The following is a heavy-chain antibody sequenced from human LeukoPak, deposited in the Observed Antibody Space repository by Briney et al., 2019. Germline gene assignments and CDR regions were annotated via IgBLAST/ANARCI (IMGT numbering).Heavy chain of an antibody. CDR1: GYSISSGYY. CDR2: IYYSGST. J-gene: IGHJ4*02. Sequence: SETLSLTCAVSGYSISSGYYWGWIRQPPGKGLEWIGSIYYSGSTYYNPSLKSRVTISVDTSKNQFSLKLSSVTAADTAVYYCATSYYGSGSYYSLYFDYWGQGTLVTVSS. CDR3: ATSYYGSGSYYSLYFDY. D-gene: IGHD3-10*01. V-gene: IGHV4-38-2*01.